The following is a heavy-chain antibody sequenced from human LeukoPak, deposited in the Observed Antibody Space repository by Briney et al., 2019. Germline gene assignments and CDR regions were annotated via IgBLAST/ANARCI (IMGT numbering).Heavy chain of an antibody. J-gene: IGHJ6*02. CDR1: GYTFTSYD. V-gene: IGHV1-8*01. CDR3: ARPLGITYYYGMDV. Sequence: ASVKVSCKASGYTFTSYDINWVRQATGQGLEWMGWMNPNSGNTGYAQKFQGRVTMTRDTSISTAYMELSRLRSDDTAVYYCARPLGITYYYGMDVWGQGTTVTVSS. D-gene: IGHD7-27*01. CDR2: MNPNSGNT.